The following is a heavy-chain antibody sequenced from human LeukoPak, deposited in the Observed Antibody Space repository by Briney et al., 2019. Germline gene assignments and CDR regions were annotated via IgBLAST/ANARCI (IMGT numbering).Heavy chain of an antibody. CDR3: ARDLAYSRLDY. CDR2: INPDGNKK. D-gene: IGHD5-18*01. CDR1: GLTFSSSW. J-gene: IGHJ4*02. Sequence: GGSLRLSCAVSGLTFSSSWMDWVRQAPGKGLEWVASINPDGNKKYSADSVKSRFTISRDNAENSLYLQMNSLRVEDTAFYYCARDLAYSRLDYWGQGMLVTVSS. V-gene: IGHV3-7*01.